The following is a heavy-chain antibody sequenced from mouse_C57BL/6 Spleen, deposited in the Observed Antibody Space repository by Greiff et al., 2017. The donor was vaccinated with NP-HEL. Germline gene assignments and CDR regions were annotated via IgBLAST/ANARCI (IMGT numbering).Heavy chain of an antibody. V-gene: IGHV3-6*01. CDR2: ISYDGSN. CDR3: ARVRSSYDYFDY. Sequence: EVQLQQSGPGLVKPSQSLSLTCSVTGYSITSGYYWNWIRQFPGNKLEWMGYISYDGSNNYNPSLKNRISITRDTSKNQFFLKLNSVTTEDTATYYCARVRSSYDYFDYWGQGTTLTVSS. D-gene: IGHD1-1*01. CDR1: GYSITSGYY. J-gene: IGHJ2*01.